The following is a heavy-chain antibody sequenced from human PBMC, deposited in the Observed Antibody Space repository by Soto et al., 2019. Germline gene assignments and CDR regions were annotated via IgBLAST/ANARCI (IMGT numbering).Heavy chain of an antibody. CDR1: GFTFSTYA. J-gene: IGHJ4*02. Sequence: GGSLRLSCAASGFTFSTYATSWVRQAPGKGLKWVSAISGSDGSTYYADSVKGRFTISRDNSKNTLYLQMNSLRAEDTAVYYCAKDRLNGWSRPYYFDYWGQGTLVTVSS. V-gene: IGHV3-23*01. CDR2: ISGSDGST. D-gene: IGHD6-19*01. CDR3: AKDRLNGWSRPYYFDY.